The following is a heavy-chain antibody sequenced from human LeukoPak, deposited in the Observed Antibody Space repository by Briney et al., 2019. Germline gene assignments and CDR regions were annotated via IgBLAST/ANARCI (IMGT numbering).Heavy chain of an antibody. V-gene: IGHV3-7*02. CDR2: IKQDGSEK. CDR3: ARMVRLDY. D-gene: IGHD3-10*01. Sequence: GGSLRLSCAASGFTLSNSWMSWVRQAPGEGLEWVANIKQDGSEKYYVDSVKGRFSISRDNAKNSLYLQMNSLRAEDTAVYYCARMVRLDYWGQGTLVTVSS. J-gene: IGHJ4*02. CDR1: GFTLSNSW.